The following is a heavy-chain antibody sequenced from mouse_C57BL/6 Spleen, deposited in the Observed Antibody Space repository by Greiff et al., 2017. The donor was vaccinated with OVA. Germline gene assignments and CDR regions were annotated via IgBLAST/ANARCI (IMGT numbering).Heavy chain of an antibody. J-gene: IGHJ4*01. CDR3: ARPTGGSYAMDD. CDR1: GFTFSSYT. CDR2: ISGGGGNT. Sequence: EVNLVESGGGLVKPGGSLKLSCAASGFTFSSYTMSWVRQTPEKRLEWVATISGGGGNTYYPDSVKGRFTISRDNAKNTLYLQMSSLRSEDTALYYCARPTGGSYAMDDWGQGTSVTVSS. V-gene: IGHV5-9*01.